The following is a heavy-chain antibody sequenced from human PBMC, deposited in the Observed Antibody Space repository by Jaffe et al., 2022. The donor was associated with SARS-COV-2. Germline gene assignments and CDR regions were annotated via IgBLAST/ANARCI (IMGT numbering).Heavy chain of an antibody. V-gene: IGHV2-5*02. D-gene: IGHD3-9*01. Sequence: QITLKESGPTLVKPTQTLTLTCTFSGFSLNTTGMAVGCFRQPPGRALEWLALIYWDDDKRYSPSLESRLTITKDTSKNQVVLTMTNMDIVDTATYYCAQRSTGYMAFENWGQVTLVTVSS. CDR2: IYWDDDK. CDR3: AQRSTGYMAFEN. CDR1: GFSLNTTGMA. J-gene: IGHJ4*02.